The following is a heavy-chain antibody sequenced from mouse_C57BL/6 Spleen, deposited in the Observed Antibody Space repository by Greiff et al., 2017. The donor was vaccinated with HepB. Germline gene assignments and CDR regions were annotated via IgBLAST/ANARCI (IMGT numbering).Heavy chain of an antibody. J-gene: IGHJ1*03. CDR1: GYAFSSSW. Sequence: VQLQQSGPELVKPGASVKISCKASGYAFSSSWMNWVKQRPGKGLEWIGRIYPGDGDTNYNGKFKGKATLTADKSSSTAYMQLSSLTSEDSAVYFCARASYYGSSRGYFDVWGTGTTVTVSS. D-gene: IGHD1-1*01. V-gene: IGHV1-82*01. CDR3: ARASYYGSSRGYFDV. CDR2: IYPGDGDT.